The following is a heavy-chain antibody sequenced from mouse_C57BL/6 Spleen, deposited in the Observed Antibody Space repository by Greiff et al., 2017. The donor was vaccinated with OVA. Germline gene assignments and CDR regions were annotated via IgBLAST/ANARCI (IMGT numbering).Heavy chain of an antibody. CDR2: IDPEDGET. D-gene: IGHD1-1*01. Sequence: EVQLQQSGAELVKPGASVKLSCTASGFNIKDYYMHWVKQRTEQGLEWIGRIDPEDGETKYAPKFQGRATITADTSSNTAYLQLSSLTSEDTAVYYCAGGTTVVIHYYAMDYWGQGTSVTVSS. CDR1: GFNIKDYY. J-gene: IGHJ4*01. CDR3: AGGTTVVIHYYAMDY. V-gene: IGHV14-2*01.